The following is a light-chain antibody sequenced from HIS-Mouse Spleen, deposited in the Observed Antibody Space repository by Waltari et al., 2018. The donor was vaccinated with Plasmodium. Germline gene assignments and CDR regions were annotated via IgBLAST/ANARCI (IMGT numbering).Light chain of an antibody. CDR1: KLGANY. CDR2: QDS. CDR3: QAWDSSTVV. V-gene: IGLV3-1*01. J-gene: IGLJ2*01. Sequence: SYELTQPPSVSVSPGQTATITCSGDKLGANYACWYQQKPGQFPVLVIYQDSKRPSGIPERFSGSNSGNTATLTISGTQAMDEADYYCQAWDSSTVVFGGGTKLTVL.